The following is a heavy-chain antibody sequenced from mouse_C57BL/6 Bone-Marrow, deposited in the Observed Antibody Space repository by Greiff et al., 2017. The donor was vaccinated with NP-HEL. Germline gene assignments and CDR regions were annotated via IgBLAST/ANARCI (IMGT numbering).Heavy chain of an antibody. CDR2: SRNKANDYTT. CDR3: ARDLLPRSYDDAY. CDR1: GFTFSDFY. V-gene: IGHV7-1*01. Sequence: EVHLVESGGGLVQSGRSLRLSCATSGFTFSDFYMEWVRQAPGKGLEWIAASRNKANDYTTEYSASVKGRFIVSRDTSQSILYLQMNALRAEDTAIYYCARDLLPRSYDDAYWGQGTLVTVSA. J-gene: IGHJ3*01. D-gene: IGHD2-10*01.